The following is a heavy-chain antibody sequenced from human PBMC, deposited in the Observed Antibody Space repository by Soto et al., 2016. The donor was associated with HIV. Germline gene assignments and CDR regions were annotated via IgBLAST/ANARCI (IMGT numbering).Heavy chain of an antibody. Sequence: QVQLVQSGAEVKKPGASVNVSCKASGYTFTSYDINWVRQATGQGLEWMGWMNPNSGNTGYAQKFQGRVTITRNTSISTAYMELNSLRSEDTAVYYCARVPRCAWGGYYYGMDVWGQGTTVTVSS. J-gene: IGHJ6*02. CDR3: ARVPRCAWGGYYYGMDV. V-gene: IGHV1-8*03. CDR1: GYTFTSYD. CDR2: MNPNSGNT. D-gene: IGHD7-27*01.